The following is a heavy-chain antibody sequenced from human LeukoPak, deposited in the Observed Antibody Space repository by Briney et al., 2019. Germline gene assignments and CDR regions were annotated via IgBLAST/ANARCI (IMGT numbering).Heavy chain of an antibody. CDR3: ARDLIWFRGHKNDY. CDR1: GFTFSSYW. D-gene: IGHD3-10*01. CDR2: INSDGSST. J-gene: IGHJ4*02. V-gene: IGHV3-74*01. Sequence: GGSLRLSCAASGFTFSSYWMHWVRQAPGKGLVWVPRINSDGSSTSYADSVKGRFTSSRDNAKNTLDLQMNSLRAEDKGVYYCARDLIWFRGHKNDYWAKGPVDPVSS.